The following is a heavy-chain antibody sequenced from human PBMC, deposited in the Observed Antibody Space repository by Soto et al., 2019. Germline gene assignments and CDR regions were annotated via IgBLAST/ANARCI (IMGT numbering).Heavy chain of an antibody. CDR3: ARDDSSSWGKSDY. J-gene: IGHJ4*02. CDR1: GYTVTNYG. CDR2: ISAYNGNT. D-gene: IGHD6-13*01. Sequence: QVQLVQSGADVKKPGASVKVACKASGYTVTNYGFSWVRQAPGPGLEWMGWISAYNGNTNYAQKLQGRVAMTTDTSTSTDYMELMSLRSDDTAVYYGARDDSSSWGKSDYWGQGTLVTVSS. V-gene: IGHV1-18*04.